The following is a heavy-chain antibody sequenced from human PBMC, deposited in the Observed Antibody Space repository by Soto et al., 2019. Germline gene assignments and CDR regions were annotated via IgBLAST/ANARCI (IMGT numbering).Heavy chain of an antibody. Sequence: PSETLSLTCTVSGVSISSYYWSWIRQPPGKGLEWIGYIYYSGSTNYNPSLKSRVTISVDTSKNQFSLKLSSVTAADTAVYYCAGGIAAAGQYYYYGMDVWGQGTTVT. CDR2: IYYSGST. D-gene: IGHD6-13*01. J-gene: IGHJ6*02. CDR3: AGGIAAAGQYYYYGMDV. CDR1: GVSISSYY. V-gene: IGHV4-59*08.